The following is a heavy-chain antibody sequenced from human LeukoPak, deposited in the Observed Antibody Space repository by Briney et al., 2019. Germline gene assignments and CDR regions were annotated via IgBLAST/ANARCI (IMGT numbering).Heavy chain of an antibody. J-gene: IGHJ4*02. V-gene: IGHV3-15*01. Sequence: GGALRLSCAASGFSISNAWMSSVRQAPGKGLEWVGHIKTKTEGGTTGYAAPVKGRFTISRDDSVNTLYLHMNRLKIEDTAVYYCTTDHGSGSYYIYWGQGTLVTVSS. CDR1: GFSISNAW. CDR3: TTDHGSGSYYIY. D-gene: IGHD3-10*01. CDR2: IKTKTEGGTT.